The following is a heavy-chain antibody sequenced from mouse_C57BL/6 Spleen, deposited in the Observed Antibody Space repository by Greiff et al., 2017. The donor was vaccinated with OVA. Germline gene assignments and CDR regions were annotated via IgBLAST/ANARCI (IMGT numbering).Heavy chain of an antibody. CDR2: IHPTSGST. J-gene: IGHJ4*01. Sequence: QVQLQQPGAELVKPGASVKLSCKASGYTFTSYWLHWVKQRPGQGLEWIGMIHPTSGSTNYHEKFKSKATLTVDKSSRTAYMQLSSVTSDDSAVYYCASGYYSNEGAMDYWGQGTSVTVSS. CDR3: ASGYYSNEGAMDY. V-gene: IGHV1-64*01. CDR1: GYTFTSYW. D-gene: IGHD2-5*01.